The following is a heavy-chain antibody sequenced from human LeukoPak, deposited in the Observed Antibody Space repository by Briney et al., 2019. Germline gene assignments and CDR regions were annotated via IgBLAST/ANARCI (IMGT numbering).Heavy chain of an antibody. CDR1: GGSFSTYY. CDR2: IYYSGNT. D-gene: IGHD3-9*01. CDR3: ARVSDILTGYPHYFDY. V-gene: IGHV4-59*12. Sequence: SETLSLTCTVSGGSFSTYYWSWIRQPPGKGLEWIGYIYYSGNTNDNPSLKSRVTISVDTSKNQLSLKLSSVTAADTAVYYCARVSDILTGYPHYFDYWGQGTLVTVSS. J-gene: IGHJ4*02.